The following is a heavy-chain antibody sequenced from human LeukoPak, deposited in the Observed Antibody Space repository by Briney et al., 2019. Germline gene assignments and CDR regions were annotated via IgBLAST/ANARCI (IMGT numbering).Heavy chain of an antibody. D-gene: IGHD4-17*01. CDR2: IYYSGST. CDR1: GGSISGSSYY. Sequence: SETLSLTCTVSGGSISGSSYYWGWIRQPPGKGLEWIGSIYYSGSTNYNPSLKSRVTISVDTSKNQFSLKLSSVTAADTAVYYCAITDYDFDYWGQGTLVTVSS. CDR3: AITDYDFDY. V-gene: IGHV4-39*07. J-gene: IGHJ4*02.